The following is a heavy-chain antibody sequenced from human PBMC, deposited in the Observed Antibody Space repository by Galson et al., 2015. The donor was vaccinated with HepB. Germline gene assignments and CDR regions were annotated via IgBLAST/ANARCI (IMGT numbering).Heavy chain of an antibody. D-gene: IGHD3-9*01. J-gene: IGHJ4*02. CDR1: DYTFDNYG. V-gene: IGHV1-18*01. CDR3: ARDGILRYFDWSFSYFDY. CDR2: ISPYKGDT. Sequence: SVKVSCKASDYTFDNYGISWVRQAPGQGLEWMGWISPYKGDTNYAQNFQGRVTMTTDTSTSTAYMELRSLTSDDTAVYYCARDGILRYFDWSFSYFDYWGQGTLVTVSS.